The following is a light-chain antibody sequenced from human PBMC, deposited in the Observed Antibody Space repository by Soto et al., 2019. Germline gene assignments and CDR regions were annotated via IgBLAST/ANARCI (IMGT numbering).Light chain of an antibody. V-gene: IGKV1-5*01. CDR3: QHYNSFSPT. CDR2: DVS. J-gene: IGKJ1*01. CDR1: QNINGR. Sequence: DIQMTQSPSTLSASVGDRVTITCRASQNINGRLAWYQQKPGKAPDLLIYDVSTLESGVPSRLSGSSSGTELTLTISSLQPDDFATYYCQHYNSFSPTFGQGTKVDIK.